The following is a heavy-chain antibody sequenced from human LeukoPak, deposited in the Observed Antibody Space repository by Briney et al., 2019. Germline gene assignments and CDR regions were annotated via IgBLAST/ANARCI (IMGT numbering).Heavy chain of an antibody. Sequence: GGSLRLSCAASGFTFSIYYMTWVRQAPGKGLEWVSSISTSGAYIYYADSVKGRFTISRDNAKNSLYLQMYSLRAEDSAVYHCARYPLSYSDYYMDVWGTGTTVTVSS. CDR2: ISTSGAYI. V-gene: IGHV3-21*01. CDR3: ARYPLSYSDYYMDV. D-gene: IGHD2-15*01. CDR1: GFTFSIYY. J-gene: IGHJ6*03.